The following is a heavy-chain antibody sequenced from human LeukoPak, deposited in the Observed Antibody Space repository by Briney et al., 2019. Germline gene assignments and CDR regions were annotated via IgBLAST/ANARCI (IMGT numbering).Heavy chain of an antibody. Sequence: PSEILSLTCTVSGDSVRSYYWSWIRQPPGQGLEWLGHINDRGSTNYNPSLQGRVTISIDTSKNQFSLKVNSVTAADTAVYYCVRDSRYGSGWFEDGLDFWGQGTTVTVSS. CDR2: INDRGST. D-gene: IGHD6-13*01. CDR3: VRDSRYGSGWFEDGLDF. J-gene: IGHJ6*02. V-gene: IGHV4-59*02. CDR1: GDSVRSYY.